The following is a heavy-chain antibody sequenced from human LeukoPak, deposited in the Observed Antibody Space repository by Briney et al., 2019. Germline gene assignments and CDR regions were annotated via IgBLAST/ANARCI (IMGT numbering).Heavy chain of an antibody. V-gene: IGHV3-20*04. Sequence: GGSLRLSCAASGFTFDDYVMSWVRQAPGKGLELVSSVNWSGGSTAYADSVKGRFTISRDNAKNSLYLQMNSLRAEDTAWCYCTRGSVSYPDYWRQGTLVTVSS. CDR1: GFTFDDYV. CDR2: VNWSGGST. D-gene: IGHD1-26*01. CDR3: TRGSVSYPDY. J-gene: IGHJ4*02.